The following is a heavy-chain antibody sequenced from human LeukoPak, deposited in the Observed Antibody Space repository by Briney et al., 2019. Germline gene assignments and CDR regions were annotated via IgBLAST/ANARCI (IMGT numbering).Heavy chain of an antibody. CDR1: GGSISSYY. V-gene: IGHV4-59*01. D-gene: IGHD3-22*01. J-gene: IGHJ4*02. CDR3: ARGKSITMIVVD. Sequence: SETLSLTCTVSGGSISSYYWSWIRQPPGKGLEWIGYIYYSGSTNYNPSLKSRVTISVDTSKNQFSLKLSSVTAADTAVYYCARGKSITMIVVDWGQGTLVTVSS. CDR2: IYYSGST.